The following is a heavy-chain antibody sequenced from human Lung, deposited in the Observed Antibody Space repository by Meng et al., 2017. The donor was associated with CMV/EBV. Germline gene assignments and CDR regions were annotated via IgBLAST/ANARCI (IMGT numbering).Heavy chain of an antibody. CDR2: IYSGGGST. CDR1: GFTFSSYA. D-gene: IGHD3-22*01. CDR3: AKASLSYYSDSSAYYFFDF. Sequence: GESLKISCEASGFTFSSYAMSWARQAPGKGLEWVSVIYSGGGSTYYADSVKGRFAISRDNSKNTLNLQMNSLRAEDTAIYYCAKASLSYYSDSSAYYFFDFWGQGNXVNGAS. J-gene: IGHJ4*02. V-gene: IGHV3-23*03.